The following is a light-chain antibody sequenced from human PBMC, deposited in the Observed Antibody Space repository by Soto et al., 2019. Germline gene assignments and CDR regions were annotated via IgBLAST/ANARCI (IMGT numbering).Light chain of an antibody. CDR2: EVT. CDR3: GSYSSTDTPFV. CDR1: STDVGGYNY. J-gene: IGLJ1*01. Sequence: QSVLAQPSSVSGSPGQSITISCTGTSTDVGGYNYVSWYQHHSGKAPKLLIYEVTNRPSGLSDCFSGSKSVNTASLTISGLQAEDESDYYCGSYSSTDTPFVFGTGTKLTVL. V-gene: IGLV2-14*01.